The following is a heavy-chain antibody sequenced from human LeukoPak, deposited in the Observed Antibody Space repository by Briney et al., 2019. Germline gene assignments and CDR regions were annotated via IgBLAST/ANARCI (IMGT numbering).Heavy chain of an antibody. Sequence: SVKVSCKASGGTFSSYAISWVRQAPGQGLEWMGGIIPILGTANYAQKFQGRVTITTDESTSTAYMELSSLRSEDTAVYYCAREYCTNGVCLDYWGQGTLVTVSS. V-gene: IGHV1-69*05. D-gene: IGHD2-8*01. CDR3: AREYCTNGVCLDY. CDR2: IIPILGTA. J-gene: IGHJ4*02. CDR1: GGTFSSYA.